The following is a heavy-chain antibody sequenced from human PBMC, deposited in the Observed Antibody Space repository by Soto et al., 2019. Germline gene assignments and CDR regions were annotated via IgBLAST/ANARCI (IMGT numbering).Heavy chain of an antibody. CDR2: IKFDGSEK. CDR1: GXDCSVYS. D-gene: IGHD2-2*01. CDR3: VKHGGYCSSATCYSPRNHYFDA. Sequence: SQRLFGAASGXDCSVYSMSWVRQAPGKGPEWVANIKFDGSEKQYVDSVKGRFDISRDNARNSVFLQMKSLRDGDTAVYYFVKHGGYCSSATCYSPRNHYFDAWGQGTLATVS. V-gene: IGHV3-7*03. J-gene: IGHJ5*02.